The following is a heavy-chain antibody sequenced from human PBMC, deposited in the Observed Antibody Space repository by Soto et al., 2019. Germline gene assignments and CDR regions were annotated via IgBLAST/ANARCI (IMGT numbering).Heavy chain of an antibody. CDR1: GGTFSSYT. CDR3: ARVPTSYSNNGFDY. Sequence: SVKVSCKASGGTFSSYTISWVRQAPGQGLEWMGRIIPILGIANYAQKFQGRVTITADKSTSTAYMELSSLRSEDTAVYYCARVPTSYSNNGFDYWGQGTLVTVSS. D-gene: IGHD6-13*01. V-gene: IGHV1-69*02. CDR2: IIPILGIA. J-gene: IGHJ4*02.